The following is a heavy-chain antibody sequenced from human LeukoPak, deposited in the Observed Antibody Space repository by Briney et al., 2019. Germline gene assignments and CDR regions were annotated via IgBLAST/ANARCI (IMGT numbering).Heavy chain of an antibody. D-gene: IGHD3-22*01. CDR1: GYTFTGYY. Sequence: ASVKVSCKASGYTFTGYYMHWVRQAPGQGLEWMGWINPNSGGTNYAQKFQGRVTMTRDTSISTAYMELSRLRSDDTAVYYCARVKRFGGYDRRSMLYDSSGYYDYWGRGTLVTVSS. J-gene: IGHJ4*02. CDR3: ARVKRFGGYDRRSMLYDSSGYYDY. V-gene: IGHV1-2*02. CDR2: INPNSGGT.